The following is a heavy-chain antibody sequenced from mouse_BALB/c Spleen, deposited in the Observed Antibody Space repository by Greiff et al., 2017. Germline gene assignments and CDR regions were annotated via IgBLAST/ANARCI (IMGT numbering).Heavy chain of an antibody. CDR2: INPSSGYT. D-gene: IGHD2-12*01. CDR1: GYTFTSYT. V-gene: IGHV1-4*01. J-gene: IGHJ4*01. CDR3: ASSYHAMDY. Sequence: QVQLKESGAELARPGASVKMSCKASGYTFTSYTMHWVKQRPGQGLEWIGYINPSSGYTNYNQKFKDKATLTADKSSSTAYMQLSSLTSEDSAGYYCASSYHAMDYWGQGTSVTVSS.